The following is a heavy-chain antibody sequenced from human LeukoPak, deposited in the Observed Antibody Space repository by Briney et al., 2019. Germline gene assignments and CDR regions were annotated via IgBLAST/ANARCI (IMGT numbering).Heavy chain of an antibody. CDR2: IWYDGSNK. CDR3: ARDPLISLLGYCSGGSCYAHYGMDV. CDR1: GFTFSSYG. D-gene: IGHD2-15*01. V-gene: IGHV3-33*01. J-gene: IGHJ6*02. Sequence: GGSLRLSCAASGFTFSSYGMHWVRQAPGKGLEWVAVIWYDGSNKYYADSVKGRFTISRDNSKNTLYLQMNSLRAEDTAVYYCARDPLISLLGYCSGGSCYAHYGMDVWGQGTTVTVSS.